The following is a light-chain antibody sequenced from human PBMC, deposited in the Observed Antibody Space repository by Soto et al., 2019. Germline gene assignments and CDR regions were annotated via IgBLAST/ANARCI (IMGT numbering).Light chain of an antibody. V-gene: IGKV1-5*03. Sequence: DIQMTQFPSTLSASVGDRVTITCRASHSISSWLAWYQQKPGKAPKLLIYKASSLESGVPSTFSGSGSGTEFTLTISVLQPDDFATYYCQHYDTYPYTFGQGTKLEIK. CDR2: KAS. CDR3: QHYDTYPYT. J-gene: IGKJ2*01. CDR1: HSISSW.